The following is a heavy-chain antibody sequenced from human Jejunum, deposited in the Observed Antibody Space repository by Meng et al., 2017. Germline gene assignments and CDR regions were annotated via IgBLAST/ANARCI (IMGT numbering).Heavy chain of an antibody. CDR3: ARDPRTNWASRFFDN. Sequence: QGQLQGPGPGLVRTSGPLSLTCAGSGGSVSTTDWWSWVRQPPGKGLEWIGEISRSGRANYNPSLKGRVTISLDRSMNLFSLKLDSVTAADAAVYYCARDPRTNWASRFFDNWGQGTLVTVSS. V-gene: IGHV4-4*02. D-gene: IGHD1/OR15-1a*01. CDR2: ISRSGRA. J-gene: IGHJ4*02. CDR1: GGSVSTTDW.